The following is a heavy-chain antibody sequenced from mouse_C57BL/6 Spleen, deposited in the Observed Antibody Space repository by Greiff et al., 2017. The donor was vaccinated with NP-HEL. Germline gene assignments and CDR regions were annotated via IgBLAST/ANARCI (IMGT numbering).Heavy chain of an antibody. J-gene: IGHJ4*01. Sequence: VQLVESGAELVRPGASVTLSCKASGYTFTDYEMHWVKQTPVHGLEWIGAIDPETGGTAYNQKFKGKAILTADKSSSTAYMELRSLTSEDSAVYYCTRSPHYYAMDYWGQGTSVTVSS. CDR3: TRSPHYYAMDY. V-gene: IGHV1-15*01. CDR1: GYTFTDYE. CDR2: IDPETGGT.